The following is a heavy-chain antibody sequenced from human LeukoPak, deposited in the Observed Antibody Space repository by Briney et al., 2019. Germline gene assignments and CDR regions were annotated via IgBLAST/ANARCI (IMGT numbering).Heavy chain of an antibody. CDR3: AKDATVRPYFHWFDY. CDR2: ISSGDRT. V-gene: IGHV3-23*01. J-gene: IGHJ4*02. CDR1: GFTFSSYA. Sequence: GGSLRLSCAASGFTFSSYAMNWVRQAPGKGLEWVAGISSGDRTFHAESVKGRFTISRDKSKDTLYLQMNSLRAEDTAVYYCAKDATVRPYFHWFDYWGQGTQVIVSS. D-gene: IGHD3-9*01.